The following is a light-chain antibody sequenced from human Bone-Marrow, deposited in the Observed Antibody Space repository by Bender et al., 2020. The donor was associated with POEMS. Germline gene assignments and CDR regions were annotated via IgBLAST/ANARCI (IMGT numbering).Light chain of an antibody. CDR2: EVK. J-gene: IGLJ2*01. CDR3: CSSATTNTFI. V-gene: IGLV2-23*02. CDR1: ISDVGVYNL. Sequence: QSALTQPASVSGSPGQSITISCTGNISDVGVYNLVSWYQHHPGKAPQLIIYEVKERPSGVSNRFSASKSGNTASLTISGLQAEDEADYYCCSSATTNTFIFGGGTTLTVL.